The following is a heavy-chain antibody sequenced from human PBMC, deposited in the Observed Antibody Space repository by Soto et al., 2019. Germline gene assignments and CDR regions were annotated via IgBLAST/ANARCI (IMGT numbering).Heavy chain of an antibody. CDR2: ISYDASDK. J-gene: IGHJ6*02. CDR3: VKERYGQLWLEDYGMDV. CDR1: AFTFSSYR. Sequence: QVQLVESGGGVVQPGRSLRLSCAASAFTFSSYRIHWVRQAPGKGLDWVAVISYDASDKYYADSVKGRFTISRDNSKNTLYLQMNSLRAEDTAVYYCVKERYGQLWLEDYGMDVWCQGTTVTVS. D-gene: IGHD5-18*01. V-gene: IGHV3-30*18.